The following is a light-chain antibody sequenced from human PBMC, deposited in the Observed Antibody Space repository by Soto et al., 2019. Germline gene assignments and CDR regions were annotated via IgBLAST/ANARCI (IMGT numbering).Light chain of an antibody. CDR1: SPNIGTNA. CDR3: AVWDYSLNGWV. J-gene: IGLJ3*02. V-gene: IGLV1-44*01. CDR2: SND. Sequence: QSVVTQTPSASGTPGQRVTISCSGSSPNIGTNAVNWCQQLPGTAPRLLIYSNDQRPPGVPDRFSGSKSGTSASLAISGLQSEDEADYFCAVWDYSLNGWVFGGGTKVTVL.